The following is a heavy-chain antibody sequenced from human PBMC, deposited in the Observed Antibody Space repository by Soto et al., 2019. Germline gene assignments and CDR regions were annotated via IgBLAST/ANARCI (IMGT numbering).Heavy chain of an antibody. CDR1: GFTFHDYA. CDR2: ITWNSGSI. CDR3: AKEDIVVVPAAIGVTYYYYGMDV. Sequence: PGGSLRLSCAASGFTFHDYAMHWVRQGQGKGLEWVSGITWNSGSIDYADSVKGRFTISRDNSKNTLYLQMNSLRAEDTAVYYCAKEDIVVVPAAIGVTYYYYGMDVWGQGTTVTVSS. J-gene: IGHJ6*02. V-gene: IGHV3-9*01. D-gene: IGHD2-2*02.